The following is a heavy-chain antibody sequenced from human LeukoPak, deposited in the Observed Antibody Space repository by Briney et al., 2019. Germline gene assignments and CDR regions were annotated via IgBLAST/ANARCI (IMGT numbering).Heavy chain of an antibody. V-gene: IGHV4-31*03. Sequence: SETLSLTCTVSGGSISSGGYYWSWIRQHPGKGLEWIGYIYYSGSTYYNPSPKSRVTISVDTSKNQFSLKLSSVTAADTAVYYCAREDSSSRYYFDYWGQGTLVTVSS. J-gene: IGHJ4*02. D-gene: IGHD6-13*01. CDR1: GGSISSGGYY. CDR3: AREDSSSRYYFDY. CDR2: IYYSGST.